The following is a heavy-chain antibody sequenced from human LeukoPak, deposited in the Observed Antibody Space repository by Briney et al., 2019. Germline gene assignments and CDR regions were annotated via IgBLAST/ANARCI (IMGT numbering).Heavy chain of an antibody. CDR2: ISYDGSNK. D-gene: IGHD2-2*01. Sequence: GGSLRLSCAASGFTFSSYGMHWVRQAPGKGLEWVAVISYDGSNKYYAESVKGRFTISRDNSKNTLYLQMNSLRAEDMAVYYCAKDGGYCSRTSCYQYYYYYGMDVWGQGTTVTVSS. CDR1: GFTFSSYG. V-gene: IGHV3-30*18. CDR3: AKDGGYCSRTSCYQYYYYYGMDV. J-gene: IGHJ6*02.